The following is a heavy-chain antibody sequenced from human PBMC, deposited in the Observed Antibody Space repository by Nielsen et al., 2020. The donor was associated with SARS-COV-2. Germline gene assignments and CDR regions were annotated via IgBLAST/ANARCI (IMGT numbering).Heavy chain of an antibody. Sequence: GESLKISCVGSGFTFSDYYMSWVRQAPGKGLEWVAVIWYDGSNKYYADSVKGRVTISRDNSKNTLYLQMNSLRAEDTAIYYCAGDGGGGYDIREGFDYWGQGTLVTVSS. V-gene: IGHV3-33*01. CDR1: GFTFSDYY. D-gene: IGHD3-9*01. CDR2: IWYDGSNK. J-gene: IGHJ4*02. CDR3: AGDGGGGYDIREGFDY.